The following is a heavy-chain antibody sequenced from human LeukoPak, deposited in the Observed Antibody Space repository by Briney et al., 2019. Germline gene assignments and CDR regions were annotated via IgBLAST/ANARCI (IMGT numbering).Heavy chain of an antibody. Sequence: PGRSLRLSCAASGFTFSSYAMHWVRQAPGKGLEWVAVISYDGSNKYYADSVKGRFTISRDNSKNTLYLQMNSLRAEDTAVYYCARVSYFSTDYYHGMDVWGQGTTVTVSS. CDR2: ISYDGSNK. V-gene: IGHV3-30-3*01. D-gene: IGHD1-26*01. J-gene: IGHJ6*02. CDR1: GFTFSSYA. CDR3: ARVSYFSTDYYHGMDV.